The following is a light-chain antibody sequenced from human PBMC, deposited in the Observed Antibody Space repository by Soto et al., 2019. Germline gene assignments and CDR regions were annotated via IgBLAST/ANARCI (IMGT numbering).Light chain of an antibody. CDR3: QQFNNYIT. V-gene: IGKV1D-13*01. Sequence: AIQLTQSPSSLSASVGDRVTITCRASQGISSALAWYQQKPGKAPKLLIYDASSLESGVPSRFSGSGSETDFTLTISSLQPEDFATYYCQQFNNYITFGQGTRLEIK. CDR2: DAS. J-gene: IGKJ5*01. CDR1: QGISSA.